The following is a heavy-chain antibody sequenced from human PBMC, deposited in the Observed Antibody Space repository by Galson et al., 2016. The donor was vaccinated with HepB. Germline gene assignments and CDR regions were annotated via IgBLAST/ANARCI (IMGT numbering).Heavy chain of an antibody. Sequence: SLRLSCAASGFTFSDHYMDWVRQSPGKGLEWVGRTRDTANNYATEYAASVKGRFTISRDDSKNSLYLQINSLKTEDTAVYYCSLMVLRPYTLYWGQGTPVTVSS. D-gene: IGHD4/OR15-4a*01. CDR3: SLMVLRPYTLY. V-gene: IGHV3-72*01. CDR1: GFTFSDHY. CDR2: TRDTANNYAT. J-gene: IGHJ4*02.